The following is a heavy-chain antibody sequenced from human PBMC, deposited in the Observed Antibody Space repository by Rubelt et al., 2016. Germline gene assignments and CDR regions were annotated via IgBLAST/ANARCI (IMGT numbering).Heavy chain of an antibody. Sequence: EWTGRIDPSDSYTNYSPSFQGHVTISADKSISTAYLQWSSLKASDTAMYYCARGPAVYSSSWYRWFDPWGQGTLVTVSS. V-gene: IGHV5-10-1*01. D-gene: IGHD6-13*01. CDR3: ARGPAVYSSSWYRWFDP. CDR2: IDPSDSYT. J-gene: IGHJ5*02.